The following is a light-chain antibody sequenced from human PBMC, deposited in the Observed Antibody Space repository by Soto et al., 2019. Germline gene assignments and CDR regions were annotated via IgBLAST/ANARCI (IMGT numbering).Light chain of an antibody. J-gene: IGKJ3*01. CDR1: QDISKF. CDR3: QQYENRPYT. CDR2: DAS. V-gene: IGKV1-33*01. Sequence: DIQMTHSPSSLSASIGDRVSFTCHASQDISKFLNWYQHKPGQAPSLLIYDASKSHFGVPSRFSGSGSGTDFTFTISSLQPEDNATYYCQQYENRPYTFGPGTKVDIK.